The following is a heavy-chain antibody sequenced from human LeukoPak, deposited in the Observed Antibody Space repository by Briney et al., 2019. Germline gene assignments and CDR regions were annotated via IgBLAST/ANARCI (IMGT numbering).Heavy chain of an antibody. V-gene: IGHV3-48*02. CDR1: GFTFSTKS. CDR2: ITADSGTT. J-gene: IGHJ4*02. Sequence: GGSLRLSCAVSGFTFSTKSMNWVRQAPGKGLEWVSYITADSGTTYYADSVKGRFTISRDNAKNSLFLQMNSMRDEDTAVYYCASRDYFDYWGQGTLVTVSS. CDR3: ASRDYFDY.